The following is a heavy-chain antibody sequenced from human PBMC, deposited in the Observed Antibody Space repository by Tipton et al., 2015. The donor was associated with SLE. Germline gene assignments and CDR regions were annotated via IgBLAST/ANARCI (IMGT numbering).Heavy chain of an antibody. V-gene: IGHV1-3*01. CDR3: ARRTCGSGRFCPYYFDY. CDR1: GYTFTNYD. CDR2: INAGNGDT. D-gene: IGHD3-10*01. J-gene: IGHJ4*02. Sequence: QSGAEVKKPGASVKISCKASGYTFTNYDIHWVRQAPGQRLEWMGWINAGNGDTKYSRKFQGRLTIARDTSASTAYVELSSLTSADTAVYYCARRTCGSGRFCPYYFDYWGQGALVTVSS.